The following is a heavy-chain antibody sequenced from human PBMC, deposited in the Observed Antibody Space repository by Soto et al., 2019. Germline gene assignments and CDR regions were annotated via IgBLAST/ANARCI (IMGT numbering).Heavy chain of an antibody. D-gene: IGHD4-17*01. V-gene: IGHV1-2*04. CDR2: INPNSGGT. CDR3: ARSSTVTTSPYFDY. J-gene: IGHJ4*02. Sequence: QVQLVQSGAEVKKPGASVKVSCKASGYTFTGYYMHWVRQAPGQGLEWMGWINPNSGGTNYAQEFQGCVTMTRDTSIRTAYMELSRLRSDDTAVYYCARSSTVTTSPYFDYWGQGTLVTVSS. CDR1: GYTFTGYY.